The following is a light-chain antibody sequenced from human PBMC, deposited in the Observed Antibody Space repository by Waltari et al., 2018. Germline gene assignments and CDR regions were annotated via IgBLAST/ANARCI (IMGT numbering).Light chain of an antibody. CDR2: DAS. J-gene: IGKJ4*01. CDR1: QSLGNTF. CDR3: QKYGRTPRP. V-gene: IGKV3-20*01. Sequence: EIVLPQSPGTLSLSPGERASLSCRASQSLGNTFLAWYQQKPGQAPRLLIFDASRRATGIPDRFSGSGSGTDFTLTISRLEPEDFAVYFCQKYGRTPRPFGGGTKVEI.